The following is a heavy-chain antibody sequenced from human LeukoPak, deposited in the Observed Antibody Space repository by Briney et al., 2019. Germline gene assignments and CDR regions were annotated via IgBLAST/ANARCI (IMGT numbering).Heavy chain of an antibody. Sequence: GGSLRLSCAASGFSFSTYWMSWVRQAPGKWLESVAKIKQDGSEKYYVDSVKGRFTISRDNAKNSLYLLMNSLRAEDTAVYYCARRGTTYCTVDSCHPNWFDPWGQGTLVTVSS. CDR1: GFSFSTYW. D-gene: IGHD2-15*01. J-gene: IGHJ5*02. CDR2: IKQDGSEK. CDR3: ARRGTTYCTVDSCHPNWFDP. V-gene: IGHV3-7*05.